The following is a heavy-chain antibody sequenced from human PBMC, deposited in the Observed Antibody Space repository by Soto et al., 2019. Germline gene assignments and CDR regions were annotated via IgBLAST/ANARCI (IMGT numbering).Heavy chain of an antibody. CDR3: GRDTSMGGRYYYGVDV. D-gene: IGHD2-15*01. CDR2: ISFDGSTR. J-gene: IGHJ6*02. Sequence: QVQLVESGGGVVQSGRSLRLSCAASGFTFNIYGLHWVRQTPGKGLEWVAAISFDGSTRSYADSAKGRFTISRDDSKKTLHLVMNSLRGEDTAVYYCGRDTSMGGRYYYGVDVWGQGTTVTVSS. CDR1: GFTFNIYG. V-gene: IGHV3-30*03.